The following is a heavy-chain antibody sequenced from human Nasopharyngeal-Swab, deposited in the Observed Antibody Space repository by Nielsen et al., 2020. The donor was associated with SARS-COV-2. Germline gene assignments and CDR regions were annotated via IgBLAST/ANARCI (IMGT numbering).Heavy chain of an antibody. CDR3: AREPPLGYCSSTGCPGWFDP. J-gene: IGHJ5*02. Sequence: ASVKVSCKASGYTFTSYGISWVRQAPGQGLEWMGWISAYNGNTNYAQKLQGRVTMTTDTSTSTAYMELRSLRSDDTAVYYCAREPPLGYCSSTGCPGWFDPWGQGTLVTVSS. CDR2: ISAYNGNT. V-gene: IGHV1-18*01. D-gene: IGHD2-2*01. CDR1: GYTFTSYG.